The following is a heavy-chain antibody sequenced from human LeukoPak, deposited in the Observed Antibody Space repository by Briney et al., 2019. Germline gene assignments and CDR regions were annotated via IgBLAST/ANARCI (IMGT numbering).Heavy chain of an antibody. CDR2: ILSILGIA. CDR1: GGTFSSYS. V-gene: IGHV1-69*04. Sequence: SVNLSCKASGGTFSSYSISWVRQAPGQRLEWMGRILSILGIANYAQKFQGRVTITADKSTSTAYMELSSLRSEDAAVYYCARDYDSSGYPDYGFDYWGQGTLVTVSS. CDR3: ARDYDSSGYPDYGFDY. D-gene: IGHD3-22*01. J-gene: IGHJ4*02.